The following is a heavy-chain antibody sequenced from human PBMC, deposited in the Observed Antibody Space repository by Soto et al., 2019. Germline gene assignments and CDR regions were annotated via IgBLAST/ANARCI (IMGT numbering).Heavy chain of an antibody. CDR3: ARGAGEQLAMNWFDP. J-gene: IGHJ5*02. CDR1: GFTFSDYY. Sequence: GGSLSLSGASSGFTFSDYYMGWSRQVQGKGLEWVSYISSSSSTIYYADSVKGRFTISRDNAKNSLYLQMNSLRAEDTAVYYWARGAGEQLAMNWFDPWGQGTLVTVSS. D-gene: IGHD6-13*01. CDR2: ISSSSSTI. V-gene: IGHV3-11*01.